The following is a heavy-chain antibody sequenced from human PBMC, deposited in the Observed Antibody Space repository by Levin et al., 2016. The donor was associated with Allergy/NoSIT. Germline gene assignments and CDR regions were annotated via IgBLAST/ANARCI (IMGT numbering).Heavy chain of an antibody. J-gene: IGHJ5*02. V-gene: IGHV3-30*18. D-gene: IGHD3-10*01. Sequence: VRQAPGKGLEWVAVISYDGSNKYYADSVKGRFTISRDNSKNTLYLQMNSLRAEDTAVYYCAKDLVRGVIITGWFDPWGQGTLVTVSS. CDR3: AKDLVRGVIITGWFDP. CDR2: ISYDGSNK.